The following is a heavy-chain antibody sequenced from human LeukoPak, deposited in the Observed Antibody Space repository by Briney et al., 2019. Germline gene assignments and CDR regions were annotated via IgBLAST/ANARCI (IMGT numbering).Heavy chain of an antibody. CDR3: ARRLNLQYYYDTRIGAFDI. CDR2: INHSGST. J-gene: IGHJ3*02. V-gene: IGHV4-34*01. CDR1: GGSFSGYY. D-gene: IGHD3-22*01. Sequence: SETLSLTCAVYGGSFSGYYWSWIRQPPGKGLEWIGEINHSGSTSYKSSLKSRVTISIDTSKNQFSLKLSSVTAADTAVYYCARRLNLQYYYDTRIGAFDIWGQGTMVTVSS.